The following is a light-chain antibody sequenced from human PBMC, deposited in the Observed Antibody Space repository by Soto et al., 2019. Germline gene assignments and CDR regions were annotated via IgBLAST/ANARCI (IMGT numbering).Light chain of an antibody. CDR3: QQYNNWPLG. CDR2: GAS. CDR1: QSVSSN. Sequence: EIVMTQSPATLSVSPGERATLSCRASQSVSSNLAWYQQKPGQAPRLLIYGASTRATGIPARFSGSGSGTEFTLPISSLQSEDFAVYYCQQYNNWPLGFGPGTKVDIK. V-gene: IGKV3-15*01. J-gene: IGKJ3*01.